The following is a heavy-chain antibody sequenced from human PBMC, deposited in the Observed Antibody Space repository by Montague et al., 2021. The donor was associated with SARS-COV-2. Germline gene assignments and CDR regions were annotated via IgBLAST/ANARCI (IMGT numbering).Heavy chain of an antibody. D-gene: IGHD4-17*01. CDR3: ARRRLREDYFDF. CDR2: VYYSGXT. J-gene: IGHJ4*02. CDR1: GDSVSSSDHY. Sequence: SETLSLTCTVSGDSVSSSDHYWGWIRQPPGKGLEWIGIVYYSGXTXYXXXXKGRVTIPIDASKNQFSLKLKSLTATDTAIYHCARRRLREDYFDFWGQGTLLTVPS. V-gene: IGHV4-39*01.